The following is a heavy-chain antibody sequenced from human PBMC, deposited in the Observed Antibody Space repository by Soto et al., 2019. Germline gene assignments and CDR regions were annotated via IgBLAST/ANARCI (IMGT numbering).Heavy chain of an antibody. CDR1: GYSISTSHW. V-gene: IGHV4-28*03. J-gene: IGHJ4*02. CDR2: IYYTGSA. Sequence: QVQLQESVPGLVRPSDTLSLTCTVSGYSISTSHWWGWIRQPPGKGLEWVGYIYYTGSAYYNPALQSRLRMSVDTSKNQFSLRLSSVTAADTAVYYCARGSVTDWLSAESWGQGALVTVSS. CDR3: ARGSVTDWLSAES. D-gene: IGHD3-9*01.